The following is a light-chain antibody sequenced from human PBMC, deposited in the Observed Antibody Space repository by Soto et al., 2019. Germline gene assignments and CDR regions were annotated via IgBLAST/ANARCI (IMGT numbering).Light chain of an antibody. CDR3: QQYNYLIT. CDR1: QSVSSNY. CDR2: GAS. Sequence: EIVMTQSPGTLSLSPGETATLSCRASQSVSSNYVAWFHQKPGQAPRLLIYGASSRATGVPDRFSGSGSGTEFTLTITSLKPEDFAVYYCQQYNYLITFGQGTRVDIK. J-gene: IGKJ5*01. V-gene: IGKV3-20*01.